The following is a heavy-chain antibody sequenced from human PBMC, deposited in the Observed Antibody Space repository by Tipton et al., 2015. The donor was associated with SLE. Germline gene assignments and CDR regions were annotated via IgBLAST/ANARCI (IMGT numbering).Heavy chain of an antibody. CDR1: GGSISRGAYY. D-gene: IGHD1-26*01. Sequence: TLSLTCTVTGGSISRGAYYWSWLRQPAGKGLEWIGRIYTSGSTNYHPSLKSRVTISVDTSKNQFSLKLSSVTAADTAVYYCATGYGGSYSYYYYMDVWGQGTLVTVS. V-gene: IGHV4-61*02. J-gene: IGHJ6*03. CDR2: IYTSGST. CDR3: ATGYGGSYSYYYYMDV.